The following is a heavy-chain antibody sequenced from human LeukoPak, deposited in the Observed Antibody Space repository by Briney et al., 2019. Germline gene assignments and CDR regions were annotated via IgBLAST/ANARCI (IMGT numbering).Heavy chain of an antibody. J-gene: IGHJ6*02. D-gene: IGHD6-19*01. CDR1: GFTFSNYA. CDR2: ISSSGTTI. V-gene: IGHV3-11*01. CDR3: AKGLGSGWPDYYYYYGMDV. Sequence: GGSLRLSCAASGFTFSNYAMSWVRQAPGKGLEWVSYISSSGTTIYYADSVKGRFTISRDNAKNSLYLQMNSLRAEDTAVYYCAKGLGSGWPDYYYYYGMDVWGQGTTVTVSS.